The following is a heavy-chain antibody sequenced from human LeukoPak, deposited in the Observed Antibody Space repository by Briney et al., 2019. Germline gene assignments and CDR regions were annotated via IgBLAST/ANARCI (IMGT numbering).Heavy chain of an antibody. CDR2: IYYSGTT. J-gene: IGHJ4*02. D-gene: IGHD1-26*01. V-gene: IGHV4-39*07. Sequence: PSETLSLTCTVSGGSFNDYYWGWIRQPPGKGLEWIGSIYYSGTTFYNPSLKNRVTISMDTSKSQFSLKLSSVTAADTAVYSCTRDRGHGSQDYWGQGTPVTVS. CDR1: GGSFNDYY. CDR3: TRDRGHGSQDY.